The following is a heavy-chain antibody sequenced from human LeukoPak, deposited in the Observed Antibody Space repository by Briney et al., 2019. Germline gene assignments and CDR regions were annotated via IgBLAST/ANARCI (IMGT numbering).Heavy chain of an antibody. CDR2: IKADGSEK. CDR3: TRVSLVEDEDY. D-gene: IGHD2-2*01. Sequence: GGSLRLSCAASGFTFSASWMTWVRQTPGTGLEWLANIKADGSEKYYVDSVKGRLIVSRDNAKNSLYLQMNSLKVEDTAVYYCTRVSLVEDEDYWGQGTLVTVSS. CDR1: GFTFSASW. V-gene: IGHV3-7*01. J-gene: IGHJ4*02.